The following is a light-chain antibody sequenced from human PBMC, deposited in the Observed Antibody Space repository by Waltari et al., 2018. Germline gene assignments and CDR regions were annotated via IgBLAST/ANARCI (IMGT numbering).Light chain of an antibody. CDR2: AAS. J-gene: IGKJ4*01. CDR3: QQSHATPVT. V-gene: IGKV1-39*01. CDR1: QSISSF. Sequence: DIQMTQSPSSLSAFIGDRVTITCRASQSISSFLNWYQQKPGKAPKLLIYAASSLQSGVPARFSGSGSGTDFTLTIRNLQPEDSATYYCQQSHATPVTFGGGTKVEIK.